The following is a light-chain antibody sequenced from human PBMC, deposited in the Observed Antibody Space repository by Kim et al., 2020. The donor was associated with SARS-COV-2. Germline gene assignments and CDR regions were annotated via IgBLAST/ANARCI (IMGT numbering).Light chain of an antibody. CDR1: SLRSYY. J-gene: IGLJ3*02. CDR2: GKN. V-gene: IGLV3-19*01. Sequence: LGQTVRITCQGDSLRSYYASWYQQKPGQAPVLVIYGKNSRPSGIPDRFSGSSSGNTASLTITGAQAEDEADYYCSSRDSSGNHWVFGGGTQLTVL. CDR3: SSRDSSGNHWV.